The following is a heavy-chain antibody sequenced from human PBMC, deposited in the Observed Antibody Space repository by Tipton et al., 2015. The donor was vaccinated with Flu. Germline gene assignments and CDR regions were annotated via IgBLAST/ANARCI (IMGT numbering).Heavy chain of an antibody. CDR2: ICNSGGS. V-gene: IGHV4-59*08. J-gene: IGHJ4*02. Sequence: TLSLTCSVSGGSTSSHCWSWIRQLPGKGLEWLGYICNSGGSNYNPSLKSRVTMSIDTSRNQFSLRVTSVTAADTARYSCARLGYCTPSNCRYFDFWGQGLLVTVSS. D-gene: IGHD2-8*01. CDR1: GGSTSSHC. CDR3: ARLGYCTPSNCRYFDF.